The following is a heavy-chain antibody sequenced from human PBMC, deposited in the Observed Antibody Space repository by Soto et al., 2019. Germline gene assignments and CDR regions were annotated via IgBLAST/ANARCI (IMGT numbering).Heavy chain of an antibody. V-gene: IGHV3-23*01. Sequence: PGGSLRLSCAASGFTFSSYGMSWVRQAPGKGLEWVSAISASGGTTYYADSVKGRFTISRDNSKNTLHLQMNSLRAEDTAVYYCARRDCTGGGCYFDAFDVWGQGTMVTVSS. D-gene: IGHD2-15*01. J-gene: IGHJ3*01. CDR2: ISASGGTT. CDR1: GFTFSSYG. CDR3: ARRDCTGGGCYFDAFDV.